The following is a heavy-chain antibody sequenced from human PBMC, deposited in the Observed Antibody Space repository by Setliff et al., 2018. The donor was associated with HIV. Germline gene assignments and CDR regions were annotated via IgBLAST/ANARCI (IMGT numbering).Heavy chain of an antibody. Sequence: SETLSLTCTVSGGSISSNSYNWGWIRQPPGKGLEWIGSIYHSGRTYYNPSLKSRVTISVDTSKNQFSLKLTSVTAADTAVYYCARDQPQDYDSLTGYYTGRYFDYWGRGTLVTVSS. D-gene: IGHD3-9*01. V-gene: IGHV4-39*07. CDR3: ARDQPQDYDSLTGYYTGRYFDY. CDR1: GGSISSNSYN. CDR2: IYHSGRT. J-gene: IGHJ4*02.